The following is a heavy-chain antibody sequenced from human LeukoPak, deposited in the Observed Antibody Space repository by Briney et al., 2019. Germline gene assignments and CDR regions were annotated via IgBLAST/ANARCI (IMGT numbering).Heavy chain of an antibody. D-gene: IGHD3-9*01. J-gene: IGHJ4*02. Sequence: SETLSLTCSISGASITDDDFYWSWICQSPGKGLEWIGYISDTEYTFYNPSVRSRVTISLDTSKNQFSLELTSVTPADTALYYCAREGNQISTGYPRNFDHWGQGILVTVSS. CDR3: AREGNQISTGYPRNFDH. CDR2: ISDTEYT. V-gene: IGHV4-61*08. CDR1: GASITDDDFY.